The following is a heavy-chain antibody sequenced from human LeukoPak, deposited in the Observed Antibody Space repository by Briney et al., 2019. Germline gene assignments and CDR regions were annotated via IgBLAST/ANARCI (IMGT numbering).Heavy chain of an antibody. Sequence: PGGSLRLSCAASGFTFSSYGMHWVRQAPGRGLEWVAVISYDGSNKYYADSVKGRFTISRDNSKNTLYLQMNSLRAEDTAVYYCARARGGSSEPDYFDYWGQGTLVTVSS. CDR1: GFTFSSYG. J-gene: IGHJ4*02. CDR2: ISYDGSNK. D-gene: IGHD1-26*01. V-gene: IGHV3-30*03. CDR3: ARARGGSSEPDYFDY.